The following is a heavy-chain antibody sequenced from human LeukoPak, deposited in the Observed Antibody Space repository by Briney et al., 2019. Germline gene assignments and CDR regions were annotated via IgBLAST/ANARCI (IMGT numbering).Heavy chain of an antibody. CDR3: VKDNPLDY. CDR1: GFTLNTYA. Sequence: GGSLRLSCAAAGFTLNTYAMNWVRQAPGKGLEWVSVISVSGSSTYYADSVKGRFTISRDNSKNTLSLQMNSLSTENTAVYYCVKDNPLDYWGQGTLVIVSS. J-gene: IGHJ4*02. D-gene: IGHD1-14*01. CDR2: ISVSGSST. V-gene: IGHV3-23*01.